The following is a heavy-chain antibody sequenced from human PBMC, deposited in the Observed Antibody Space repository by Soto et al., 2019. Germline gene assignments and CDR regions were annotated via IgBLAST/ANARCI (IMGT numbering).Heavy chain of an antibody. Sequence: GGSLRLSCAASGFTFSSYWMSWVRQAPGKGLEWVANIKQDGSEKYYVDSVKGRFTISRDSAKNSLYLQMNSLRAEDTAVYYCAGGHVLRYFDWPDWGQGTLVTVSS. CDR3: AGGHVLRYFDWPD. J-gene: IGHJ4*02. D-gene: IGHD3-9*01. CDR2: IKQDGSEK. V-gene: IGHV3-7*01. CDR1: GFTFSSYW.